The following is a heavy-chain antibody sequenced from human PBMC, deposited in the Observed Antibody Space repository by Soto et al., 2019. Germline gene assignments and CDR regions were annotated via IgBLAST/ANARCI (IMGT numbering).Heavy chain of an antibody. CDR3: ARDLSPYYGSGGPFDY. Sequence: VKVSCKASGYTFTSYYMHWVRQAPGQGLEWMGIINPSGGSTSYAQKFQGRVTMTRDTSTSTVYMELSSLRSEDTAVYYCARDLSPYYGSGGPFDYWGQGTLVTVSS. D-gene: IGHD3-10*01. V-gene: IGHV1-46*01. CDR1: GYTFTSYY. CDR2: INPSGGST. J-gene: IGHJ4*02.